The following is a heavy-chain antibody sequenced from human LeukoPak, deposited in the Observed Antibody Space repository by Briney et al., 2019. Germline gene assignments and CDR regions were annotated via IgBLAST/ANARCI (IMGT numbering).Heavy chain of an antibody. CDR2: INPSGGST. D-gene: IGHD2-2*01. CDR3: ARDVRTYCSSTSCGPKYYFDY. V-gene: IGHV1-46*04. CDR1: GYTFTSYY. Sequence: SVKVSCKASGYTFTSYYMHWVRQAPGQGLEWMGIINPSGGSTSYAQKLQGRVTMTRDTSTSTVYMELSSLRSEDTAVYYCARDVRTYCSSTSCGPKYYFDYWGQGTLVTVSS. J-gene: IGHJ4*02.